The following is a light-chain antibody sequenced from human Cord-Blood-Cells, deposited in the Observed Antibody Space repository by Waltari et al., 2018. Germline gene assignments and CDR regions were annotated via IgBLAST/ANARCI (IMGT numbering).Light chain of an antibody. J-gene: IGLJ3*02. V-gene: IGLV1-40*01. CDR2: GNS. CDR3: QSYDSSLSGWV. Sequence: QSVLTQPPSVSGAPGQRVTISCTGSSSNIGAGYDLHWYQQLPGTAPKLLIYGNSTRPSGFPDRFSGSKAGTSASLGITGLQAEDEADDYCQSYDSSLSGWVFGGGTKLTVL. CDR1: SSNIGAGYD.